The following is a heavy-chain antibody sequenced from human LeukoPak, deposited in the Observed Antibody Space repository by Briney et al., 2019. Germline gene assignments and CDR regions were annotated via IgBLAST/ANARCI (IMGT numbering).Heavy chain of an antibody. V-gene: IGHV4-34*01. J-gene: IGHJ6*03. CDR3: ARAGPRTYYDFWSGYPGLYYYYMDV. Sequence: PSETLSLTCAVDGGSFSSFYWSWIRQPPGKGLEWIGAINLSGSTNSNPSLKSRVTISVDTSKNQFSLKLSSVTAADTAVYYCARAGPRTYYDFWSGYPGLYYYYMDVWGKGTTVTVSS. CDR1: GGSFSSFY. CDR2: INLSGST. D-gene: IGHD3-3*01.